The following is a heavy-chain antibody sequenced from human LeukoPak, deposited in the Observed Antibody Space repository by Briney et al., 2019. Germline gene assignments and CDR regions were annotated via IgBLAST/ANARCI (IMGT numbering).Heavy chain of an antibody. D-gene: IGHD4-17*01. CDR2: ISSSGSTT. CDR1: GFTFSAYE. V-gene: IGHV3-48*03. Sequence: PGGSLRLSCAASGFTFSAYEMNWVRQAPGKGLEWVSHISSSGSTTYYADSVKGRFTISRDNAKNTLYLQMNSLRAEDTAVYYCAKRFYGDYAPAFDYWGQGTLVTVSS. J-gene: IGHJ4*02. CDR3: AKRFYGDYAPAFDY.